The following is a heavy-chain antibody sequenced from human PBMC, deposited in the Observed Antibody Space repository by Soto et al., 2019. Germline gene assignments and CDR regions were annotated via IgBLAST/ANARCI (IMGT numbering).Heavy chain of an antibody. J-gene: IGHJ6*02. CDR2: VNSDGSGT. CDR3: TRANGPAAIGHFHYGMDV. CDR1: GVSFRSYW. V-gene: IGHV3-74*01. D-gene: IGHD2-2*02. Sequence: PGGSRRLSCVASGVSFRSYWMHWVRQAPGKGLVWVSRVNSDGSGTSYADSVEGRLTISRDNAKNTLYLQMNSLRAEDTAVYYCTRANGPAAIGHFHYGMDVWGQGTTVTVSS.